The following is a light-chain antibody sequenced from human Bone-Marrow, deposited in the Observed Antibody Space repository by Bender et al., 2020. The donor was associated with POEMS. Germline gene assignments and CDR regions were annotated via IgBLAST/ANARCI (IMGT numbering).Light chain of an antibody. CDR1: PGDSGGLSL. V-gene: IGLV2-23*02. J-gene: IGLJ2*01. Sequence: QSALAQPASVSGSPGQAITISCTGPPGDSGGLSLVSWYQHHPGKAPRLMIYEVTERPSGVSNRFSGSRSGNTASLTISGLQTEDEADYYCSSYADTSTFIFGGGTKLTVL. CDR3: SSYADTSTFI. CDR2: EVT.